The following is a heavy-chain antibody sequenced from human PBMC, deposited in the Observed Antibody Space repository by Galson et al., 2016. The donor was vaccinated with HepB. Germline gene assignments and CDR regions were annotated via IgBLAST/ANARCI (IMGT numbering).Heavy chain of an antibody. CDR1: AFSFRSYA. D-gene: IGHD3-10*01. V-gene: IGHV3-30*04. CDR2: ISFDGSDK. CDR3: ARGPGSYYRGREYYYGMDV. Sequence: SLRLSCAASAFSFRSYAMHWVRQAPGKGLEWVTVISFDGSDKYYADSVKGRFIISRDNSKNTVYLQMNSLRAEDTAVYYCARGPGSYYRGREYYYGMDVWGQGTTVTVSS. J-gene: IGHJ6*02.